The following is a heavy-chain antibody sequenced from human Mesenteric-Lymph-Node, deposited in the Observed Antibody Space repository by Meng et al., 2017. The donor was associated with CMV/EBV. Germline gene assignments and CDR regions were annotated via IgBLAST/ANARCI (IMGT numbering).Heavy chain of an antibody. CDR2: ISSSGNTI. Sequence: GGSLRLSCAASGFIFSSYEMNWVRQAAGKGLEWVSYISSSGNTIYYADSAKGRFTISRDNAKNSLYLQMNSLRAEDTAIYYCASSFRFDYWGQGTLVTVSS. V-gene: IGHV3-48*03. CDR1: GFIFSSYE. J-gene: IGHJ4*02. CDR3: ASSFRFDY.